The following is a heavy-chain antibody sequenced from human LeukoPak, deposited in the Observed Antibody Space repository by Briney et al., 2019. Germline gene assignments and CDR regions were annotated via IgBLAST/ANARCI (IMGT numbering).Heavy chain of an antibody. V-gene: IGHV4-34*01. D-gene: IGHD6-13*01. CDR1: GGSFSGYY. CDR2: INHSGST. J-gene: IGHJ4*02. CDR3: ARQEGIARGFFDY. Sequence: SETLSLTCAVYGGSFSGYYWSWIRQPPGKGLEWIGEINHSGSTNYNPSLKSRVTISVDTSKNQFSLKLSSVSAADTAVYYCARQEGIARGFFDYWGQGTLVTVSS.